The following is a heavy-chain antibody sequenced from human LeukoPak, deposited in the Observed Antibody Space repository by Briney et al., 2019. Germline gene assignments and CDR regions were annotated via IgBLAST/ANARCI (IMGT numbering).Heavy chain of an antibody. CDR2: ISSSSSTI. D-gene: IGHD3-3*01. CDR1: GFTFSSYS. Sequence: GGSLRLSCAASGFTFSSYSMNWVRQAPGKGLEWVSYISSSSSTIYYADSVKGRFTISRDNAKNSLYLQMNSLRAEDTAVYYCARDPDGRGLRFLGTYYWGQGTLVTVSS. J-gene: IGHJ4*02. CDR3: ARDPDGRGLRFLGTYY. V-gene: IGHV3-48*01.